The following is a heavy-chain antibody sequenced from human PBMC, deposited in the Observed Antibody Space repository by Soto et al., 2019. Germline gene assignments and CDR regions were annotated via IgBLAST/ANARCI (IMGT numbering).Heavy chain of an antibody. CDR2: IVPLFGTT. CDR3: AKASGRSWYNWFDP. CDR1: GGNFTSYA. Sequence: QVQLVQSGAEVKKPGSSVKVSCKASGGNFTSYAISWVRQAPGQGLEFMGGIVPLFGTTNYAHKFRGRVTVTADESKSTVYMDMSSLRSEDTAVYYCAKASGRSWYNWFDPWGQGTLVTVST. J-gene: IGHJ5*02. D-gene: IGHD6-13*01. V-gene: IGHV1-69*01.